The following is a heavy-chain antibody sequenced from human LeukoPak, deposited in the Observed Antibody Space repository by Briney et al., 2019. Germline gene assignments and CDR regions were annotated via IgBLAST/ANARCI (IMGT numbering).Heavy chain of an antibody. CDR3: ARGSTSDWPLDH. D-gene: IGHD2-2*01. CDR1: GYTLTELS. Sequence: ASVKVSCKVSGYTLTELSMHWVRQAPGKGLEWMGGFDPEDGETIYAQKFQGRVTITRDTSAGTAYIELRSLRSEDTAMYYCARGSTSDWPLDHWGQETLVTISS. V-gene: IGHV1-24*01. CDR2: FDPEDGET. J-gene: IGHJ4*02.